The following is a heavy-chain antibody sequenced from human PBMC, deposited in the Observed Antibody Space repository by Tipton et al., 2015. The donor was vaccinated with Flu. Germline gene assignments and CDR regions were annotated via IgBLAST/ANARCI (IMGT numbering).Heavy chain of an antibody. J-gene: IGHJ5*02. V-gene: IGHV3-9*01. CDR1: GFTFEDYA. CDR3: VKEPYGDFDGGWFDP. CDR2: ISWGSGSI. Sequence: SLRLSCAASGFTFEDYAMHWVRQAPGMGLEWVSGISWGSGSIGYADSVRGRFTISRDNARNSLYLQMNSLRAEDTAFYYCVKEPYGDFDGGWFDPWGQGKLETVTS. D-gene: IGHD4-17*01.